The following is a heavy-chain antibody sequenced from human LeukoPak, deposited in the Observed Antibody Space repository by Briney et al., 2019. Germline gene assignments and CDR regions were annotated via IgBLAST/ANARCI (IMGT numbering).Heavy chain of an antibody. CDR1: GFTFSSYA. CDR2: ISGSGGST. D-gene: IGHD1-26*01. Sequence: PGGSLRLSCAASGFTFSSYAMSWVRQAPGKGLEWVSAISGSGGSTYYADSVKGRFTISRDNAKNSLYLQMNSLRAEDTAVYYCAGEDSGSYYFDYWGQGTLVTVSS. V-gene: IGHV3-23*01. CDR3: AGEDSGSYYFDY. J-gene: IGHJ4*02.